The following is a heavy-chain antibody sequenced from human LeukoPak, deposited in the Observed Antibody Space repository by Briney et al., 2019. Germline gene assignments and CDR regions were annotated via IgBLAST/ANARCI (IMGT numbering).Heavy chain of an antibody. J-gene: IGHJ4*02. V-gene: IGHV4-59*08. CDR3: ARRGYDILTGYYRYDY. Sequence: TSETLSLTCTVSGDSISSYYWSWIRQPPGKGLEWIGYIYYSGSTNYNPSLKSRVTISVDTSKNQFSLKLSSVTTADTAVYYCARRGYDILTGYYRYDYWGQGTLVTVSS. CDR1: GDSISSYY. D-gene: IGHD3-9*01. CDR2: IYYSGST.